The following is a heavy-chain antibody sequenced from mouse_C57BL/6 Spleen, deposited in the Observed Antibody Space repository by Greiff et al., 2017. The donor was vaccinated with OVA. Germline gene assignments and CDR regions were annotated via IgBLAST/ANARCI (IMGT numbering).Heavy chain of an antibody. CDR3: ARYSSGYRAMDY. Sequence: VQLQQSGAELARPGASVKLSCKASGYTFTSYGISWVKQRTGQGLEWIGEIYPRSGNTYYNEKFKGKATLTADKSSSTAYMELRSLTSEDSAVDFCARYSSGYRAMDYWGQGTSVTVSS. J-gene: IGHJ4*01. CDR2: IYPRSGNT. CDR1: GYTFTSYG. V-gene: IGHV1-81*01. D-gene: IGHD3-2*02.